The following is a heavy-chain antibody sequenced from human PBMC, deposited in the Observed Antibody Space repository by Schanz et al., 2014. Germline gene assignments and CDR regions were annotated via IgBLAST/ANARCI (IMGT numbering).Heavy chain of an antibody. CDR3: ARDLMSSGWYG. J-gene: IGHJ4*02. D-gene: IGHD6-19*01. Sequence: AQLVESGGGVVQPGRSLRLSCVASGFTFISYDIHWVRQAPGKGLEWVSNISNSGTTIYYADSVKGRFTISRDNAKNSLYLQMNSLRVEDTAVYYCARDLMSSGWYGWGQGTLATVSS. CDR1: GFTFISYD. CDR2: ISNSGTTI. V-gene: IGHV3-48*04.